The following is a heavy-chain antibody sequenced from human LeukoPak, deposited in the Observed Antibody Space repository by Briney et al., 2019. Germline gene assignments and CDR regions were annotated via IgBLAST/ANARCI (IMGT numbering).Heavy chain of an antibody. Sequence: PSETLSLTCAVYGGSFSGYYWSWIRQPLGKGLEWIGEINHSGSTNYNPSLKSRVTISVDTSKNQFSLKLSSVTAADTAVYYCATARGYSSSRAYFHWGQGTLVTVSS. CDR2: INHSGST. D-gene: IGHD6-6*01. V-gene: IGHV4-34*01. J-gene: IGHJ4*02. CDR1: GGSFSGYY. CDR3: ATARGYSSSRAYFH.